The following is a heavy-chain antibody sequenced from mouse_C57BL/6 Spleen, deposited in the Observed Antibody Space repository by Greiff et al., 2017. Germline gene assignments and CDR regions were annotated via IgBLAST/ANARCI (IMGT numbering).Heavy chain of an antibody. CDR3: AKSYSNYVDYFDY. V-gene: IGHV2-5*01. J-gene: IGHJ2*01. Sequence: VQLVESGPGLVQPSQSLSITCTVSGFSLTSYGVHWVRQSPGKGLEWLGVIWRGGSTDYNAAFMSRLSITKDNSKSQVFFKMNSLQADDTAIYYCAKSYSNYVDYFDYWGQGTTLTVSS. D-gene: IGHD2-5*01. CDR1: GFSLTSYG. CDR2: IWRGGST.